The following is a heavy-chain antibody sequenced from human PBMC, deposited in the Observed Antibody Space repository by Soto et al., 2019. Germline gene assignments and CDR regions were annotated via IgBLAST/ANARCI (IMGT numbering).Heavy chain of an antibody. D-gene: IGHD3-10*01. CDR3: AAGGYYGSGSFLFDY. Sequence: KPSETLSLTCTVSGGSISSYYWSWIRQPPGKGLEWIGYISYSGSTNYNPSLKSRVTISEDTSKNQFSLKLSSVTAADTAVYYCAAGGYYGSGSFLFDYWGQGTLVTVSS. CDR1: GGSISSYY. V-gene: IGHV4-59*01. J-gene: IGHJ4*02. CDR2: ISYSGST.